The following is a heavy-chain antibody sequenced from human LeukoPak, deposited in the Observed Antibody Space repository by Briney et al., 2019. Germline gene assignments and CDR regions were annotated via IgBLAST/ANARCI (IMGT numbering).Heavy chain of an antibody. Sequence: PSETLSLTCTVSGGSISSYYWSWIRQPPGKGLEWIGYIYYSGSTSYNPSLKSRVTIAVDTSKNQFSLRLRSVTAADTAVYYCATVRWNDGDAFDIWGQGTMVTVSS. V-gene: IGHV4-59*01. CDR3: ATVRWNDGDAFDI. D-gene: IGHD1-1*01. CDR1: GGSISSYY. CDR2: IYYSGST. J-gene: IGHJ3*02.